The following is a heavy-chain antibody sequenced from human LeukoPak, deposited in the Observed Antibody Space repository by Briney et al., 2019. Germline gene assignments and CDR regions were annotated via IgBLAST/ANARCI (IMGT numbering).Heavy chain of an antibody. CDR3: AKAAIRGVIIYAFDI. CDR1: GFTFSSYS. V-gene: IGHV3-23*01. CDR2: ISGSGGST. Sequence: GGSLRLSCAASGFTFSSYSMNWVRQAPGKGLEWVSAISGSGGSTYYADSVKGRFTISRDNSKNTLYLQMNSLRAEDTAVYYCAKAAIRGVIIYAFDIWGQGTMVTVSS. J-gene: IGHJ3*02. D-gene: IGHD3-10*01.